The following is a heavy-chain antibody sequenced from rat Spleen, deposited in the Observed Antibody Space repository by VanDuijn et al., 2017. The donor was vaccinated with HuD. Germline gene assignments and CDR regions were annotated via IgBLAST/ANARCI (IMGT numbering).Heavy chain of an antibody. J-gene: IGHJ3*01. V-gene: IGHV5-7*01. Sequence: EVQLVESGGGLVQPGRSLKLSCAASGFNFSDYYMAWVRQAPTKGVEWVAAISFDGSTTYNRDSVKGRFTISRDNTKSTLYLQMTSLRSEDTTTNYCXXENXXFAYXGQGTXXTVSS. CDR2: ISFDGSTT. CDR1: GFNFSDYY. CDR3: XXENXXFAY.